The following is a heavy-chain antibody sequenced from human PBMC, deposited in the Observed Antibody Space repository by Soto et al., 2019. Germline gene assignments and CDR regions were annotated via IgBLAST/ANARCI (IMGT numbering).Heavy chain of an antibody. Sequence: SETLSLTCTVSGDSISNTAYYWGWIRQPPGKGLEWIGDIYHSGSTYYNPSLKSRVTISVDTSKNQFPLKLRSVTAADTAVYYCARRSRWYYYGTASYYNLWLDPWGQGTLVTVS. CDR1: GDSISNTAYY. CDR2: IYHSGST. CDR3: ARRSRWYYYGTASYYNLWLDP. D-gene: IGHD3-10*01. V-gene: IGHV4-39*01. J-gene: IGHJ5*02.